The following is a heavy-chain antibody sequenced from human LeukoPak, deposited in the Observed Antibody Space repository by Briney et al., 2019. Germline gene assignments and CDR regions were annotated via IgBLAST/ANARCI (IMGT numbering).Heavy chain of an antibody. Sequence: GGSLRLSCAASGFTFDDYAMHWVRQAPGKGLEWVSSISRSGDATYYANSVKGRFTISRDNSKNTLYLQMNSLRAEDTALYYCVRHSSDWYLSQYYFHYWGQGTLVTVSS. J-gene: IGHJ4*02. CDR2: ISRSGDAT. V-gene: IGHV3-23*01. D-gene: IGHD6-19*01. CDR3: VRHSSDWYLSQYYFHY. CDR1: GFTFDDYA.